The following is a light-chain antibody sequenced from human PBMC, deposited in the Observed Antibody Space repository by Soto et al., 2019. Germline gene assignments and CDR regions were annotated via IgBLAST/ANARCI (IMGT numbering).Light chain of an antibody. J-gene: IGLJ2*01. CDR2: GKS. Sequence: QSVLTQPPSASGAPGQRVTISCTGSSSNIGAGYDVHWHHQLPGTPPNLLIYGKSNRPAGVPDRCSGSKSDTSASLAITGLQAEDEADYYRQSYDSSLSGVVFGGGTQLTVL. CDR3: QSYDSSLSGVV. V-gene: IGLV1-40*01. CDR1: SSNIGAGYD.